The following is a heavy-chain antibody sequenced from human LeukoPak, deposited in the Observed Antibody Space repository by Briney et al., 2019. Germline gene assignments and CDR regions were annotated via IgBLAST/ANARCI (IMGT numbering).Heavy chain of an antibody. CDR2: ISGSGSTI. Sequence: QTGGSLRLSCAASGITFRSYEMNWVRQAPGKGLEWVSYISGSGSTIYYADSVKDRFTIPRDNARNSFYLQMNSLRAEDTAVYYCATYIVGPTLDYWGQGTLVTVSS. D-gene: IGHD1-26*01. J-gene: IGHJ4*02. V-gene: IGHV3-48*03. CDR3: ATYIVGPTLDY. CDR1: GITFRSYE.